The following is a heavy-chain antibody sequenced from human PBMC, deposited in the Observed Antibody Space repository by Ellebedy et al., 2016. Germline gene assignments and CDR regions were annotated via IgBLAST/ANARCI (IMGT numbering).Heavy chain of an antibody. V-gene: IGHV1-2*02. CDR3: ARTTWGYEVTAISFDY. CDR1: GYTFTGYF. Sequence: ASVKVSCXASGYTFTGYFLHWVRQAPGQGLEWVGWINPNSGRSIYTDKFRGRVTLTRDTSSNVVFLEVHGLTSDDTAVYYCARTTWGYEVTAISFDYWGQGTLVTVSS. D-gene: IGHD3-16*01. CDR2: INPNSGRS. J-gene: IGHJ4*02.